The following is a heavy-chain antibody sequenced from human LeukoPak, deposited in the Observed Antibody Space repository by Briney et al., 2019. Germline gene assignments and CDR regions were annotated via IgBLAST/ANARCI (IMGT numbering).Heavy chain of an antibody. CDR3: TRDEYGGNSNYFDY. V-gene: IGHV3-49*03. J-gene: IGHJ4*02. CDR1: GFNFRDYA. D-gene: IGHD4-23*01. CDR2: ITNKSFDGTA. Sequence: GGSLRLSGIGSGFNFRDYAMIWFRQAPEKGREGVGFITNKSFDGTAEYAASVKGRFTISRDDSRSIAYLQMDNLRVDDTGVYYCTRDEYGGNSNYFDYWGQGTLVTVST.